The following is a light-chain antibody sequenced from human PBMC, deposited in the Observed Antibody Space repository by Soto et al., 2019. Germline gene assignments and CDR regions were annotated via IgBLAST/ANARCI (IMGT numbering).Light chain of an antibody. J-gene: IGLJ1*01. Sequence: QSALTQPASVSGSPGQSITIPCTGTSSDVGGYNYVSWYQQHPGKAPKLMIYDVSNRPSGVCYRFSGSKSGNTASLTISGLQAEDEADYYCISYTTSGTYVFGTGTKLTVL. CDR1: SSDVGGYNY. CDR2: DVS. CDR3: ISYTTSGTYV. V-gene: IGLV2-14*01.